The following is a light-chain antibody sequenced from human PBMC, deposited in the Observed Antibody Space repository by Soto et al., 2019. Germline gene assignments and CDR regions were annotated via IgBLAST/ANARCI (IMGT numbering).Light chain of an antibody. Sequence: DIQMTQSPSSLSASVGDRVTITCRASQSISSYLNWYQQKPGKAPKLLIYAASSLQSGVPSRFIGSTSGTDFTLTISSLQPEDFATYYCQQSYSTLTFGPGTKVDIK. CDR1: QSISSY. J-gene: IGKJ3*01. CDR2: AAS. CDR3: QQSYSTLT. V-gene: IGKV1-39*01.